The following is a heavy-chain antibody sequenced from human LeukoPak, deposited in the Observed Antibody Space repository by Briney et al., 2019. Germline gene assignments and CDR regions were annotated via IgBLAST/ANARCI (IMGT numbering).Heavy chain of an antibody. CDR1: GGTFSSYA. J-gene: IGHJ1*01. CDR2: IIPIFGTA. CDR3: ASSLEHIVVVTARVERLLGVFQH. Sequence: SVKVSCKASGGTFSSYAISWVREAPGQGLEWMGGIIPIFGTANYAQKFQGRVTITTDESTSTAYMELSSLRSEDTAVYYCASSLEHIVVVTARVERLLGVFQHWGQGTLVTVSS. V-gene: IGHV1-69*05. D-gene: IGHD2-21*02.